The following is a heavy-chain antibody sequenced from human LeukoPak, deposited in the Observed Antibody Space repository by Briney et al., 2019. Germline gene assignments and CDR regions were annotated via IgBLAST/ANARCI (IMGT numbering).Heavy chain of an antibody. D-gene: IGHD3-3*01. CDR3: ASQYYDFWSGYFDY. V-gene: IGHV3-53*01. CDR2: IYSGGST. Sequence: GGSLRLSCAASGSTVSSNYMSWVRQASGKGLEWVSVIYSGGSTYYADSVKGRFTISRDNSKNTLYLQMNSLRAEDTAVYYCASQYYDFWSGYFDYWGQGTLVTVSS. CDR1: GSTVSSNY. J-gene: IGHJ4*02.